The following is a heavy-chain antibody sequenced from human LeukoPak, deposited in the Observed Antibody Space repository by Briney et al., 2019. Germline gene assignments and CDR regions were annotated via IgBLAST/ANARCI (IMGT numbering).Heavy chain of an antibody. CDR2: INHSGST. Sequence: SETLSLTCAVYGGSFSGYYWSWLRQPPGKGLEWIGEINHSGSTNYNPSLKSRVTISVDTSKNQFSLKLSSVTAADTAVYYCAGYCSSTSCYETFDYWGQGTLVTVSS. D-gene: IGHD2-2*01. J-gene: IGHJ4*02. CDR1: GGSFSGYY. V-gene: IGHV4-34*01. CDR3: AGYCSSTSCYETFDY.